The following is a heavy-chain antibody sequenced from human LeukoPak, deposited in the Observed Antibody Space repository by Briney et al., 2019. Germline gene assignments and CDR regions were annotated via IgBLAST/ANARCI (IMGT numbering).Heavy chain of an antibody. Sequence: GGSLRLSCAASGFTFNYYAMHWVRQAPGKGLEWVAVISHDGYNKFYSGSVKGRFTISRDNSENTLSLQMNSLRADDTAIYYCARASGHRNYYYYIDVWGKGATVTVSS. CDR3: ARASGHRNYYYYIDV. CDR2: ISHDGYNK. J-gene: IGHJ6*03. CDR1: GFTFNYYA. D-gene: IGHD1-14*01. V-gene: IGHV3-30*04.